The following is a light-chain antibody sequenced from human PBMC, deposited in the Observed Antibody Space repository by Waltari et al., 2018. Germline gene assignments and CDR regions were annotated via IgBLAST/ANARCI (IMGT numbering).Light chain of an antibody. Sequence: FMLTQPPSVSESPGKTLSISCTRSSGRIAINYVQWYQQRPASAPTIFIYEDDQRPSGVPDRFSSVIDSSSNSSSLSIAGLETEDEADYYCQSYDASVIIGGGTRLTVL. J-gene: IGLJ2*01. CDR3: QSYDASVI. CDR2: EDD. CDR1: SGRIAINY. V-gene: IGLV6-57*03.